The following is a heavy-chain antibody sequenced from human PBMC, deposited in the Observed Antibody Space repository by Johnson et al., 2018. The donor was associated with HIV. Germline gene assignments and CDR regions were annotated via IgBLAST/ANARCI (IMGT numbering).Heavy chain of an antibody. D-gene: IGHD5-18*01. CDR2: ISFSG. CDR3: ARELRGGHTDAFDI. Sequence: VQLVESGGGVVQPGRSLRLSCAASGFTFSSYATSWVRQAPVKGLDWVSLISFSGGKGRFTISRDNAKNSLYLQMNSLRAEDTAVYYCARELRGGHTDAFDIWGQGTMVTVSS. CDR1: GFTFSSYA. V-gene: IGHV3-21*01. J-gene: IGHJ3*02.